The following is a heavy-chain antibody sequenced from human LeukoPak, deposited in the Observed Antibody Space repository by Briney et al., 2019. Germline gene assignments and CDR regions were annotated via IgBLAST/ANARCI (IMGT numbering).Heavy chain of an antibody. Sequence: SETLSLTCTVSGGSISSSSYYWGWIRQPPGKGLEWIGNIYYSGSTYYNPSLKSRVTISVDTSKNQFSLKLSSVTAADTAVYYCARVPYYHYYMDVWGKGTTVTVSS. CDR1: GGSISSSSYY. CDR3: ARVPYYHYYMDV. CDR2: IYYSGST. V-gene: IGHV4-39*07. J-gene: IGHJ6*03.